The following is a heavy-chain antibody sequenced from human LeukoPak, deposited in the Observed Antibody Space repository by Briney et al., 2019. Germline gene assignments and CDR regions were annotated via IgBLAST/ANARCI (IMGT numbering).Heavy chain of an antibody. D-gene: IGHD1-26*01. V-gene: IGHV3-23*01. CDR2: LSGSGGTT. CDR1: GFTFSFYG. Sequence: GGSLRLSCAASGFTFSFYGMSWVRQAPGKGPEWVSALSGSGGTTYYADFMKGRFTISRDNSKNTLYLQMNSLRAEDTAVYYCARDRVGATLYFDYWGQGTLVTVSS. CDR3: ARDRVGATLYFDY. J-gene: IGHJ4*02.